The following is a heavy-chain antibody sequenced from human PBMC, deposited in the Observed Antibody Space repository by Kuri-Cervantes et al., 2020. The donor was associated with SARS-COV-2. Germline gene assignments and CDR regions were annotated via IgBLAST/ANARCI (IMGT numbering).Heavy chain of an antibody. J-gene: IGHJ6*03. CDR2: IYHSGST. CDR3: ARAYSSSWYGGGYYYYYYMDV. D-gene: IGHD6-13*01. Sequence: GSLRLSCTVSGGSISSSSYYWGWIRQPPGKGLEWIGSIYHSGSTYYNPSLKSRVTISVDTSKNRFSLKLSSVTAADTAVYYCARAYSSSWYGGGYYYYYYMDVWGKGTTVTVSS. CDR1: GGSISSSSYY. V-gene: IGHV4-39*07.